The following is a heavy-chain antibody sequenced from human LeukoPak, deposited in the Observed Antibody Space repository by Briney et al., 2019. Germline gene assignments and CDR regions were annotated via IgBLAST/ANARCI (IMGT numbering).Heavy chain of an antibody. CDR3: AREAIY. J-gene: IGHJ4*02. CDR1: GGSISSGAYY. V-gene: IGHV4-61*02. CDR2: IYTSGTT. Sequence: SETLSLTCTVSGGSISSGAYYWSWIRQPAGKGLEWIGRIYTSGTTNYNPSLKSRVIISVDTSKNQFSLQMSSVTAADTAVYYCAREAIYWGQGTLVTVSS.